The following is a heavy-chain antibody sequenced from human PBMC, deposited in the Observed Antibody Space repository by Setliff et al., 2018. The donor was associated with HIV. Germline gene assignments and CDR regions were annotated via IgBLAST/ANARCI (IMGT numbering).Heavy chain of an antibody. CDR1: GAPISSGGYY. J-gene: IGHJ5*02. Sequence: KPSETLSLTCTVSGAPISSGGYYWSWIRQLPGKGLEWIGYIYYSGSIYYNPSLKSRVTISVDTSKNQFSLKLSSVTAADTAVYYCARALGWGVTTHWFDPWGQGTLVTVSS. V-gene: IGHV4-31*03. CDR2: IYYSGSI. D-gene: IGHD4-17*01. CDR3: ARALGWGVTTHWFDP.